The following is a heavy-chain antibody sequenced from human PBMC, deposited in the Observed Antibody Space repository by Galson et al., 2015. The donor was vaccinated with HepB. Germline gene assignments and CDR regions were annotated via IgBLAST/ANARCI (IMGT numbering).Heavy chain of an antibody. V-gene: IGHV3-49*04. CDR2: IRSKAYGGTT. D-gene: IGHD6-13*01. Sequence: LRLSCAVSGFTFGDYAMSWVRQAPGKGLEWVGFIRSKAYGGTTEYAASVKGRFTISRDDSKSIAYLQMNSLKTEDTAVYYCTRDSSSWPYWGQGTLVTVSS. CDR1: GFTFGDYA. J-gene: IGHJ4*02. CDR3: TRDSSSWPY.